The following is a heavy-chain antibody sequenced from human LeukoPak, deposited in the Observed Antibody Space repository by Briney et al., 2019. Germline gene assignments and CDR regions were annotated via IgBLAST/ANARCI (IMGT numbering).Heavy chain of an antibody. D-gene: IGHD6-13*01. J-gene: IGHJ5*01. Sequence: GGSLRLSCAASVFAVTNSHTSWVRQAPGKGLEWVSIIYSGGTTYYADSVKGRFTISRDNSKNTLYLQMNSLRAEDTAVYYCARRGSSSWFDSWGQGTLVTVSS. V-gene: IGHV3-66*04. CDR3: ARRGSSSWFDS. CDR2: IYSGGTT. CDR1: VFAVTNSH.